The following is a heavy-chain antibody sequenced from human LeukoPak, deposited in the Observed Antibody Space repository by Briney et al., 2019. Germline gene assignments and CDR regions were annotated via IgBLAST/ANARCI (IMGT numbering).Heavy chain of an antibody. CDR1: GGSISSYY. CDR3: ARADAYYYGMDV. Sequence: SETLSLTCAVSGGSISSYYWSWIRQPPGKGLEWIGYIYYSGSTNYNPSLKSRVTISVDTSKNQLSLYLSSVTAADTAVYYCARADAYYYGMDVWGQGTTVTVSS. D-gene: IGHD2-8*01. J-gene: IGHJ6*02. V-gene: IGHV4-59*01. CDR2: IYYSGST.